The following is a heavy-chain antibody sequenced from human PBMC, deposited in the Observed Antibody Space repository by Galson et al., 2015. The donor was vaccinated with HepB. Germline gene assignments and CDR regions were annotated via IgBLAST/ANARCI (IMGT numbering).Heavy chain of an antibody. D-gene: IGHD2-15*01. Sequence: SLRLSCAASGFTFSSYAMSWVRQAPGKGLEWVSAISGSGGSTYYADSVKGRFTISRDNSKNTLYLQMNSLRAEDTAVYYCTRARGDIVVVVAASRGYYFDYWGQGTLVTVSS. V-gene: IGHV3-23*01. CDR3: TRARGDIVVVVAASRGYYFDY. CDR1: GFTFSSYA. J-gene: IGHJ4*02. CDR2: ISGSGGST.